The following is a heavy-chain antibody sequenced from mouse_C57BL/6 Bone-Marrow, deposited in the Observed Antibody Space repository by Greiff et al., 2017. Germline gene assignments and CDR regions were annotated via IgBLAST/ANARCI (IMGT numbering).Heavy chain of an antibody. CDR3: ARQGDGYFYFDY. Sequence: EVKLMESGGGLVQPGGSLKLSCAASGFTFSDYGMAWVRQAPRKGPAWVAFISNLAYSIYYADTVTGRFTISRENAKNTLYLEMSSLRSEDTAMYYCARQGDGYFYFDYWGQGTTLTVSS. CDR1: GFTFSDYG. D-gene: IGHD2-3*01. J-gene: IGHJ2*01. V-gene: IGHV5-15*01. CDR2: ISNLAYSI.